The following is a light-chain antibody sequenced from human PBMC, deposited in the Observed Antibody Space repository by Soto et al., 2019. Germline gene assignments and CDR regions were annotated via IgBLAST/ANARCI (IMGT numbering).Light chain of an antibody. J-gene: IGLJ1*01. CDR1: SSNIGARFG. CDR3: QSYDSSLSGYD. Sequence: QSVLAQPPSVSGAPGQRVTISCTASSSNIGARFGVPWYQQLPGTAPKLLMYNNLYRPPGVPDRFSGSRSVTSASLAIPGLQAEDEADYYCQSYDSSLSGYDFGTGTQVTVL. CDR2: NNL. V-gene: IGLV1-40*01.